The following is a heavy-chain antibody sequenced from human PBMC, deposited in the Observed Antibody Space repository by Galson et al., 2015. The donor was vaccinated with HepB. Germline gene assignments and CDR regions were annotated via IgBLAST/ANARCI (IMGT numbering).Heavy chain of an antibody. CDR3: ARDKEFHAFDI. CDR2: VNPNSGGR. J-gene: IGHJ3*02. V-gene: IGHV1-2*06. Sequence: SVKVSCKASGKTFSDFGINWVRQAPGQGLEWMGRVNPNSGGRDYAQKFQGRVTLTRDASITTTYMELSRLRSDDTAVYYCARDKEFHAFDIWGQGTMVTVSS. D-gene: IGHD3-10*01. CDR1: GKTFSDFG.